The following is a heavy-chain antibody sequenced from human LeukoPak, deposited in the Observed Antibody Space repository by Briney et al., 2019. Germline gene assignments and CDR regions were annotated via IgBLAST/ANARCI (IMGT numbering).Heavy chain of an antibody. CDR3: ARETWSDY. J-gene: IGHJ4*02. CDR1: GFTFSSYA. D-gene: IGHD2-8*02. V-gene: IGHV3-30-3*01. Sequence: PGRSLRLSCAASGFTFSSYAMHWVRQAPGKGLEWVAVISYDGSNKYYADSVKGRFTISGDSSKNTLYLQMNSLRVEDTAVYYCARETWSDYWGQGTLVTVSS. CDR2: ISYDGSNK.